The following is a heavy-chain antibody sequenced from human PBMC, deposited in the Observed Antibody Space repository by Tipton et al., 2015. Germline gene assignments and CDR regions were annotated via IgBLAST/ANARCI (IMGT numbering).Heavy chain of an antibody. D-gene: IGHD3-16*01. CDR2: ISTNSRTI. Sequence: SLRLSCAASGFIFTDYYMSWLRQAPGKGLEWLSYISTNSRTIYYIDSVKGRFTISRDNAQNSLYLQINRLRAEDTAVYYCARGHDNKFSYYAMDVWGQGTTVTVSS. J-gene: IGHJ6*02. V-gene: IGHV3-11*04. CDR3: ARGHDNKFSYYAMDV. CDR1: GFIFTDYY.